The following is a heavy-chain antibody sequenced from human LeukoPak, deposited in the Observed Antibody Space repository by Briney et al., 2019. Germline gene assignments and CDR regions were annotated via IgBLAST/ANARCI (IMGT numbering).Heavy chain of an antibody. CDR3: ARGPLVLYLYMDG. Sequence: PGRSLRLSCAASGFTFSSYAMHWVRQAPGKGLEWVAVISYDGSNKYYADSVKGRFTISRDNSKNTLYLQMNSLKAEDTAVYYLARGPLVLYLYMDGWGKGTTVTVSS. V-gene: IGHV3-30-3*01. J-gene: IGHJ6*03. CDR2: ISYDGSNK. D-gene: IGHD6-6*01. CDR1: GFTFSSYA.